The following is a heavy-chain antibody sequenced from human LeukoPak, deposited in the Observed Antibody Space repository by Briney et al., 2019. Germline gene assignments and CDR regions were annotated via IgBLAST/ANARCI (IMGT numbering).Heavy chain of an antibody. CDR2: VYYRGDT. J-gene: IGHJ4*02. CDR1: DGSISGYY. D-gene: IGHD7-27*01. V-gene: IGHV4-59*01. Sequence: SETPSLTCTVSDGSISGYYWSWIRQPPGKGLEFIGSVYYRGDTNYNPSLQSRATVSLDTSKSQFSLKLSSVTAADTAVYFCARWRTDWGFDYWGQGALVTVSS. CDR3: ARWRTDWGFDY.